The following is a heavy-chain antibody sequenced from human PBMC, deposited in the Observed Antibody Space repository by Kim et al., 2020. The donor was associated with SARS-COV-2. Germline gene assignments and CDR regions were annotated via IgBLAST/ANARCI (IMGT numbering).Heavy chain of an antibody. Sequence: SETLSLTCTVSGGSISTSNYYWGWVRQSPGKGLEWIGNVFYSGSTYYSPSLKSRVTISVDTSKNQFSLRLSSVTAADTAVYYCASLSVTPAATVHWGQG. D-gene: IGHD4-17*01. CDR1: GGSISTSNYY. CDR3: ASLSVTPAATVH. J-gene: IGHJ1*01. V-gene: IGHV4-39*01. CDR2: VFYSGST.